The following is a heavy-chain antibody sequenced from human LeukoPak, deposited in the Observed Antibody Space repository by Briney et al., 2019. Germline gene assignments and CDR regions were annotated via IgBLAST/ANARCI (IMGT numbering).Heavy chain of an antibody. CDR3: ARDEYYDFWSGYPVAYNWFDP. D-gene: IGHD3-3*01. CDR1: GFTFSSYW. CDR2: ISYDGSNK. J-gene: IGHJ5*02. V-gene: IGHV3-30-3*01. Sequence: PGGSLRLSCAASGFTFSSYWMHWVRQAPGKGLEWVAVISYDGSNKYYADSVKGRFTISRDNSKNTLYLQMNSLRAEDTAVYYCARDEYYDFWSGYPVAYNWFDPWGQGTLVTVSS.